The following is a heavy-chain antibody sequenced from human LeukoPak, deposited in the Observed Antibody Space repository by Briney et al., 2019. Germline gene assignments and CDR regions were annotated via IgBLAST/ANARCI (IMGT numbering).Heavy chain of an antibody. CDR1: GFTFSSYG. D-gene: IGHD5-18*01. CDR3: AKNAHYQGYSYGGIDY. J-gene: IGHJ4*02. V-gene: IGHV3-30*18. CDR2: ISYDGSDK. Sequence: PGGSLRLSCAASGFTFSSYGTHWVRQAPGKGLEWVAVISYDGSDKYSADSVKGRFTISRDNSKNTLYLQMNSLRAEDTAVYYCAKNAHYQGYSYGGIDYWGQGTLVTVSS.